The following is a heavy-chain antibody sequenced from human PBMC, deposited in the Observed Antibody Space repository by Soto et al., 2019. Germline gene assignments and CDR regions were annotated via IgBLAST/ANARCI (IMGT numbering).Heavy chain of an antibody. D-gene: IGHD3-10*01. Sequence: QVQLQQWGAGLLKPSETLSLTCAVYGGSFSGYYWSWIRQPPGKGLEWIGEINHSGSTNYNPSLKRRVTISVDTSKNQFSLKLSSVTAADTAVYYCASRRKEQYYYGSGSYYRPYYYGMDVWGQGTTVTVSS. CDR2: INHSGST. CDR1: GGSFSGYY. V-gene: IGHV4-34*01. CDR3: ASRRKEQYYYGSGSYYRPYYYGMDV. J-gene: IGHJ6*02.